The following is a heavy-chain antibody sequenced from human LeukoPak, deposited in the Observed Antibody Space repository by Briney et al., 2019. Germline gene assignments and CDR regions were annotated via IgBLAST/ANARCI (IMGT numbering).Heavy chain of an antibody. CDR3: ARTDNPAPLGAFDI. J-gene: IGHJ3*02. Sequence: ASVKVSCKASGYTFTSYDINRVRQATGQGLEWMGWMNPNSGNTGYAQKFQGRVTMTRNTSISTAYMELSSLRSEDTAVYYCARTDNPAPLGAFDIWGQGTMVTVSS. D-gene: IGHD5-24*01. CDR1: GYTFTSYD. CDR2: MNPNSGNT. V-gene: IGHV1-8*01.